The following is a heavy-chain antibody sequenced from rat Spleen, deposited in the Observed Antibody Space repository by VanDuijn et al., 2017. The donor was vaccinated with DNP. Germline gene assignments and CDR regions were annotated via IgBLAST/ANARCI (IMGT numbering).Heavy chain of an antibody. CDR3: ARRWEEDYFDY. CDR2: ISYDGYAP. V-gene: IGHV5-7*01. CDR1: GFTFSDYY. Sequence: EVQLVESGGGLVQPGRSLKLSCAASGFTFSDYYMAWVRQAPTKGLEWVASISYDGYAPYYGDSVKGRFTISRYNTKSTLYLQMDSLRSEDTATYYCARRWEEDYFDYWGQGVMVTVSS. J-gene: IGHJ2*01. D-gene: IGHD5-1*01.